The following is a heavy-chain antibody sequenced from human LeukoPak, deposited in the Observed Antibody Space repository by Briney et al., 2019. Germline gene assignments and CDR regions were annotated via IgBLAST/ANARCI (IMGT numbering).Heavy chain of an antibody. CDR2: ISAYNGNT. J-gene: IGHJ4*02. Sequence: ASVKVSCKASGYTFTSYGISWVRQAPGQGLEWMGWISAYNGNTNYAQKLQGRVTMTTDTSTSTAYMELRSLRSDDTAVYYCARITKVRGVIITDTDYWGQGTLVTVSS. V-gene: IGHV1-18*01. D-gene: IGHD3-10*01. CDR1: GYTFTSYG. CDR3: ARITKVRGVIITDTDY.